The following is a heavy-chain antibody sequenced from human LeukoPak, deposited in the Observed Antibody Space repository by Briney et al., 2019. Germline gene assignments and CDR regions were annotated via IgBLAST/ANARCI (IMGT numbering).Heavy chain of an antibody. CDR2: LSGSGINT. D-gene: IGHD6-19*01. CDR1: GFTFSNPA. J-gene: IGHJ4*01. Sequence: GGSLRLSCAASGFTFSNPAMSWVRQAPGKGLEWVSTLSGSGINTYYADSVKSRFTISRDNSKNTLHLQMNSLRAEDTAVYYCARGIYSSGWSYFDYWGHGTLVTVSS. V-gene: IGHV3-23*01. CDR3: ARGIYSSGWSYFDY.